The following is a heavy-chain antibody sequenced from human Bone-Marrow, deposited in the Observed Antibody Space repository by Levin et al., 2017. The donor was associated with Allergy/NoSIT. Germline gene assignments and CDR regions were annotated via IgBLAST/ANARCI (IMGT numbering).Heavy chain of an antibody. J-gene: IGHJ5*02. V-gene: IGHV2-26*01. CDR3: ARVPAAAQNGGFDP. CDR1: GFSLSNARMG. CDR2: IFSNDEK. D-gene: IGHD2-2*01. Sequence: SGPTLVKPTETLTLTCTVSGFSLSNARMGVSWIRQPPGKALEWLAHIFSNDEKSYSTSLKSRLTISKDTSKSQVVLTMTNMDPVDTATYYCARVPAAAQNGGFDPWGQGTLVTVSS.